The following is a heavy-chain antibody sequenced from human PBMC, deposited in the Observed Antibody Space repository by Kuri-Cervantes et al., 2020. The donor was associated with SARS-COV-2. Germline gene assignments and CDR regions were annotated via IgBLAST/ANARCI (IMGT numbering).Heavy chain of an antibody. J-gene: IGHJ6*02. CDR1: GFTFGSYG. D-gene: IGHD4-11*01. CDR2: IWYDGSNK. Sequence: GGSLRLSCAASGFTFGSYGMHWVRQAPGKGLEWVAVIWYDGSNKYYADSVKGRFTISRDNSKNTLYLQMNSLRAEDTAVYYCARDYTYYYYGMDVWGQGTTVTVSS. CDR3: ARDYTYYYYGMDV. V-gene: IGHV3-33*01.